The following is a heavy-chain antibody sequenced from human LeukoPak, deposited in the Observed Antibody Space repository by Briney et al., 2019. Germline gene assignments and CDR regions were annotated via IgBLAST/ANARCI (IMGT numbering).Heavy chain of an antibody. Sequence: GGSLRLSCAASGFTFDDYGMSWVRQAPGKGLEWVSGINWNGGSTGYADSVKGRFTISRDNAKNSLYLQMNSLRAEDTALYYCASSCSSTSCYTGWDYFDYWGQGTLVTVSS. CDR3: ASSCSSTSCYTGWDYFDY. V-gene: IGHV3-20*04. J-gene: IGHJ4*02. CDR1: GFTFDDYG. CDR2: INWNGGST. D-gene: IGHD2-2*02.